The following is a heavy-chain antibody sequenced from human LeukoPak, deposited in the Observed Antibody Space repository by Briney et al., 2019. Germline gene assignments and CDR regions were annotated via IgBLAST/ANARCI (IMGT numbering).Heavy chain of an antibody. Sequence: PGRSLRLSCAASGFTFSTYAMNWVRQAPGKGLEWVAVISYDGRQNYYADSVKGRFTISRDNSKNTLYLQMNSLRAEDTAVYYCAKERNLEIAVAGTIFDYWGQGTLVTVSS. CDR3: AKERNLEIAVAGTIFDY. J-gene: IGHJ4*02. D-gene: IGHD6-19*01. CDR1: GFTFSTYA. V-gene: IGHV3-30*04. CDR2: ISYDGRQN.